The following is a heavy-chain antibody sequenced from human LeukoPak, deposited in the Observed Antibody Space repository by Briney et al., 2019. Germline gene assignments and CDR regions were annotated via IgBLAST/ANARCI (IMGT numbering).Heavy chain of an antibody. J-gene: IGHJ4*02. V-gene: IGHV1-18*01. D-gene: IGHD3-10*01. Sequence: ASVKVSCKASGYTFTCYGISWVRQAPGQGLEWMGWISAYNGNTNYAQKLQGRVTMTTDTSTSTAYMELRSLRSDDTAVYYCARGPGLLWFGELAYWGQGTLVTVSS. CDR2: ISAYNGNT. CDR1: GYTFTCYG. CDR3: ARGPGLLWFGELAY.